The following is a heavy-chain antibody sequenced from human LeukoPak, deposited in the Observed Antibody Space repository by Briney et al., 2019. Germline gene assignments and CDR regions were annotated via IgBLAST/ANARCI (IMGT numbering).Heavy chain of an antibody. J-gene: IGHJ5*02. CDR1: GFTFVDYG. D-gene: IGHD4-17*01. CDR2: IYTSGST. V-gene: IGHV4-4*07. Sequence: GSLRLSCAASGFTFVDYGMTWIRQPAGKGLEWIERIYTSGSTTYNPSLKSRVTMSVDTSKSQFSLNLMSVTAADTAVYYCTRDTGTTGEVKFDPWGQGTLVTVSS. CDR3: TRDTGTTGEVKFDP.